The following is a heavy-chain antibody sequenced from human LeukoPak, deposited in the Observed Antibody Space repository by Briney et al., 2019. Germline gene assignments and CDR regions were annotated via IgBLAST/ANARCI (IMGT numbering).Heavy chain of an antibody. Sequence: GGSLRLSCAASGFTFSSYSMNWVRQAPGKGLEWVSYISSSSSTIYYADSVKGRFTISRDNAKNSLYLQMNSLRAEDTAVYYCARGIAAAHPLAPFDYWGQGTLVTVSS. CDR2: ISSSSSTI. J-gene: IGHJ4*02. D-gene: IGHD6-13*01. CDR3: ARGIAAAHPLAPFDY. CDR1: GFTFSSYS. V-gene: IGHV3-48*04.